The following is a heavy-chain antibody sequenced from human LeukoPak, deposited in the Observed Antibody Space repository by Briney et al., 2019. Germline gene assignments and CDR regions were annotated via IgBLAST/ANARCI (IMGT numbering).Heavy chain of an antibody. CDR1: GFTFSGYW. CDR3: ARERSFSY. Sequence: GGSLRLSCAASGFTFSGYWMSWVRQAPGKGLEWVANIKQDGTETYYVDSVKGRFTISRDNAKNSLYLQMNSLRAEDTAVYYCARERSFSYWGQGTLVTVSS. J-gene: IGHJ4*02. CDR2: IKQDGTET. V-gene: IGHV3-7*01. D-gene: IGHD2-15*01.